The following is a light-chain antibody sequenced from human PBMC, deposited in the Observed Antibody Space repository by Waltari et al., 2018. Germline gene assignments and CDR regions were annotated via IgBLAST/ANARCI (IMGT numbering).Light chain of an antibody. Sequence: EMVLTQSPGTLSLSPGERATLSCRASQSVSRTVAWYQQKPGQAPKLLIYGASIRATGIPDRFTGSGSVTDFSLTLSSLEPEDFAILFCQHDVRLPATFGPGTKVESK. CDR3: QHDVRLPAT. V-gene: IGKV3-20*01. CDR1: QSVSRTV. J-gene: IGKJ1*01. CDR2: GAS.